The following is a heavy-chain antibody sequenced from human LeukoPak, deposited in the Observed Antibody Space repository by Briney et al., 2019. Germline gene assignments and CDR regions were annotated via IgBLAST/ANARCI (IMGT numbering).Heavy chain of an antibody. CDR2: IESDGTST. D-gene: IGHD6-13*01. CDR3: ARDQYSSTWYRGAFDV. V-gene: IGHV3-74*01. CDR1: GVTFTTSW. Sequence: PGGSLSLSCAASGVTFTTSWMHWIRQAPGKGLVWVSRIESDGTSTTYADSVKGRFTISRDNAKNTLYLQMNSLRAEDTAVYYCARDQYSSTWYRGAFDVWGQGTMVSVSS. J-gene: IGHJ3*01.